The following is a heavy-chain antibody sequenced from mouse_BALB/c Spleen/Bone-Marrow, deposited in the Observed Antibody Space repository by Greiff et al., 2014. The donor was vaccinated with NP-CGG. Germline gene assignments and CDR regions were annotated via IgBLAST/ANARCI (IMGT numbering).Heavy chain of an antibody. CDR3: AGGGASGLYYYAMAY. D-gene: IGHD3-1*01. V-gene: IGHV1S137*01. CDR2: ISPYYVDG. CDR1: GYTFTDFA. Sequence: ESGAELVRPGVSVKISCEGSGYTFTDFAIHWVKQSHTKSLEWIGVISPYYVDGGYNQKFKGKATMTIDRSSSTAYMELARPTSEDSAIYYCAGGGASGLYYYAMAYWGQGTSVTASS. J-gene: IGHJ4*01.